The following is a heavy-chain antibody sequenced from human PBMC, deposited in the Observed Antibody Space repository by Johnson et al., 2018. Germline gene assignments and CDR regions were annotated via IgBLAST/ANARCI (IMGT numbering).Heavy chain of an antibody. J-gene: IGHJ3*02. CDR1: GFIFRGSA. CDR3: TSHRYYYDDINYYPWAFDI. CDR2: IRSKANSYAP. D-gene: IGHD3-22*01. V-gene: IGHV3-73*02. Sequence: VQLQESGGGLVQPGGSLKLSCAASGFIFRGSAMHWVRQASGKGLEWVGRIRSKANSYAPAYAASVKGRFTISRDDSKNTAYLQMNSLKTEDTAVYYCTSHRYYYDDINYYPWAFDIWGQGTMVTVSS.